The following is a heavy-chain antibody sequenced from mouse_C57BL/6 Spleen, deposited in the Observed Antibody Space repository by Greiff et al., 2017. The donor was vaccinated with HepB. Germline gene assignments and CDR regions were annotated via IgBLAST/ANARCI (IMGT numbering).Heavy chain of an antibody. J-gene: IGHJ3*01. D-gene: IGHD1-1*01. CDR2: ISNLAYSI. CDR1: GFTFSDYG. CDR3: ARFSGSSYSFAY. Sequence: EVHLVESGGGLVQPGGSLKLSCAASGFTFSDYGMAWVRQAPRKGPEWVAFISNLAYSIYYADTVTGRFTISRENAKNTLYLEMSSLRSEDTAMYYCARFSGSSYSFAYWGQGTLVTVSA. V-gene: IGHV5-15*01.